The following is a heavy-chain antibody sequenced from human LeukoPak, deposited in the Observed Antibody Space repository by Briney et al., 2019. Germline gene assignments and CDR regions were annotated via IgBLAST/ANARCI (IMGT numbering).Heavy chain of an antibody. Sequence: PSETLSLTCTVSGGSISSYYWSWIRQPPGKGLEWIGYIYYSGSTNYNPSLKSRVTISVDTSKNQFSLKLSSVTAADTAVYYCAGGYSSSSHIAFDDAFDIWGQGTMVTVSS. CDR2: IYYSGST. D-gene: IGHD6-6*01. CDR1: GGSISSYY. CDR3: AGGYSSSSHIAFDDAFDI. J-gene: IGHJ3*02. V-gene: IGHV4-59*01.